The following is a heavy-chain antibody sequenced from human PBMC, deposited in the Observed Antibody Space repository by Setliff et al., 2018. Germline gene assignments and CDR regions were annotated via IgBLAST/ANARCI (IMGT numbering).Heavy chain of an antibody. CDR3: GRAGVAAADRKGLLEF. CDR1: GYTLSRHY. V-gene: IGHV1-46*01. Sequence: GASVKVSCKATGYTLSRHYMHWVRQAPGQGLEWMGIINPGGGSASIVEKFQGRVTMTSDTSTSTVYLDLSGLTSEDTAVYYCGRAGVAAADRKGLLEFWGQGTLVTVSS. J-gene: IGHJ4*02. D-gene: IGHD6-13*01. CDR2: INPGGGSA.